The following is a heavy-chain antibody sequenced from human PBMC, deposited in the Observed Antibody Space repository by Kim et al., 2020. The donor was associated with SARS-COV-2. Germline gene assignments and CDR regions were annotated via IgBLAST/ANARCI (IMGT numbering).Heavy chain of an antibody. CDR3: ARERDGRFFDY. CDR1: EFTFSSYW. V-gene: IGHV3-7*01. CDR2: INQDVSEK. Sequence: GGSLRLSCAASEFTFSSYWMSWVRQAPGKGLEWVANINQDVSEKYYVDSARGRFTISRDNAKNSVYLQMNSLRAEDTAVYYCARERDGRFFDYWGQGALVTVSS. D-gene: IGHD1-1*01. J-gene: IGHJ4*02.